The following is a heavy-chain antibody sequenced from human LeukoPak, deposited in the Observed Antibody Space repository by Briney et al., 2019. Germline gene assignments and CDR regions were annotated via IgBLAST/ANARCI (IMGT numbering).Heavy chain of an antibody. D-gene: IGHD6-19*01. CDR1: GYTFTSYD. J-gene: IGHJ6*03. CDR3: AKIAVAGTGYYYYYIDV. V-gene: IGHV1-8*01. Sequence: ASVKVSCKASGYTFTSYDINWVRQAPGQGLEWMGWMNPNSGNTGYAQKFQGRVTMTRNTSISTAYMELSSLRSEDTAVYYCAKIAVAGTGYYYYYIDVWGKGTTVTVSS. CDR2: MNPNSGNT.